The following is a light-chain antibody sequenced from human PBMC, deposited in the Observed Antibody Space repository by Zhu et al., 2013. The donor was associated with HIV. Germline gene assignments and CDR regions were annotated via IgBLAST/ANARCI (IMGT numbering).Light chain of an antibody. J-gene: IGKJ1*01. CDR3: QEYATSST. Sequence: EIVMTQSPGTLSLSPGERATLSCRASQSVSSSYLAWYQQKPGQAPRLLIYGASSRATGIPDRFSGSGSGTDFTLKISRLEPEDFAVYYCQEYATSSTFGQGTKVEIK. V-gene: IGKV3-20*01. CDR2: GAS. CDR1: QSVSSSY.